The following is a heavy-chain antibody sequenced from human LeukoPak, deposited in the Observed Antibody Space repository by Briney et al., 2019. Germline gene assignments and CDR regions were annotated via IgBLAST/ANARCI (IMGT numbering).Heavy chain of an antibody. CDR2: FDPEDGET. Sequence: GASVKVSCKVSGYTLTELSMHWVRQAPGKGLEWMGGFDPEDGETIYAQKFQGRATMTEDTSTDTAYMELSSLRSEDTAVYYCATLACSSTSCPYCTNGVCYSYMDVWGKGTTVTVSS. J-gene: IGHJ6*03. CDR3: ATLACSSTSCPYCTNGVCYSYMDV. D-gene: IGHD2-8*01. V-gene: IGHV1-24*01. CDR1: GYTLTELS.